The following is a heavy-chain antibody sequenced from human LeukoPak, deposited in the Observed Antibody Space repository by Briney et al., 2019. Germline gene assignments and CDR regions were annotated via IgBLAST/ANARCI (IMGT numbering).Heavy chain of an antibody. CDR2: IIPIFGTA. Sequence: SVKVSCKASGGTFSSYAISWVRQAPGQGLEWMGGIIPIFGTANYAQKFQGRVTITADESTSTAYMELSSLRSEDTAVYYCARGKDYDSSGYYYYYYYYMDVWGKGTTVTVSS. V-gene: IGHV1-69*13. CDR3: ARGKDYDSSGYYYYYYYYMDV. D-gene: IGHD3-22*01. CDR1: GGTFSSYA. J-gene: IGHJ6*03.